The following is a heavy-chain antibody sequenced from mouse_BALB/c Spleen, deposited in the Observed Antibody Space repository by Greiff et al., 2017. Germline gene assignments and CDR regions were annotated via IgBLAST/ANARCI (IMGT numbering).Heavy chain of an antibody. V-gene: IGHV2-6-7*01. CDR3: ARSRYDEAWFAY. Sequence: QVQLKESGPGLVAPSQSLSITCTVSGFSLTGYGVNWVRQPPGKGLEWLGMIWGDGSTDYNSALKSRLSISKDNSKSQVFLKMNSLQTDDTARYYCARSRYDEAWFAYWGQETLVTVSA. CDR1: GFSLTGYG. D-gene: IGHD2-14*01. J-gene: IGHJ3*01. CDR2: IWGDGST.